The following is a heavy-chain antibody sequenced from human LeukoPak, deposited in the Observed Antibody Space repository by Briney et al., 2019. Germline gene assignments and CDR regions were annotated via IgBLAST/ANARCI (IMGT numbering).Heavy chain of an antibody. Sequence: SETLSLTCTVSGGSISSYYWSWIRQPPGKGLEWIGYIYYSGSTNYNPSLKSRVTISVDTSKNQFSLKLSSVTAADTAVYYCARDRGRWPAYWYFDLWGRGTLVTVSS. D-gene: IGHD3-10*01. CDR3: ARDRGRWPAYWYFDL. CDR2: IYYSGST. CDR1: GGSISSYY. J-gene: IGHJ2*01. V-gene: IGHV4-59*01.